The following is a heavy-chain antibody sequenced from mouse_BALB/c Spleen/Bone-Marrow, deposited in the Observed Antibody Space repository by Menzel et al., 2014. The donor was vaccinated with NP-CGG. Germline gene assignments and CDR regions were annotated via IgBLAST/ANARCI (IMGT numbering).Heavy chain of an antibody. V-gene: IGHV1S132*01. CDR1: GYTFTNYW. J-gene: IGHJ3*01. Sequence: VTVVESGAEVVNPGASVKLSCRTSGYTFTNYWIQWVKQRPGQGLGWIGEIFPGTDTTYYNEKFKDKATLTIDTSSSTAYMQLSNLTSEDSAVYFCARNYDYDEGAWFTYWGQGTLVTVSA. CDR3: ARNYDYDEGAWFTY. CDR2: IFPGTDTT. D-gene: IGHD2-4*01.